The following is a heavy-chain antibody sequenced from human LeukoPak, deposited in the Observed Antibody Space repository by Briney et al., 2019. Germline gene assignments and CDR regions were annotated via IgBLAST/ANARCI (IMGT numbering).Heavy chain of an antibody. CDR2: INPSGGST. D-gene: IGHD4-17*01. Sequence: GASVKVSCKASGYTFTSYYMHWVRQAPGQGLEWMGIINPSGGSTSYAQKFQGRVTMTRDMSTSTVYMELSSLRSEDTAAYYCAGTTVTTSGRYYYYYYMDVRGKGTTVTVSS. CDR1: GYTFTSYY. CDR3: AGTTVTTSGRYYYYYYMDV. V-gene: IGHV1-46*01. J-gene: IGHJ6*03.